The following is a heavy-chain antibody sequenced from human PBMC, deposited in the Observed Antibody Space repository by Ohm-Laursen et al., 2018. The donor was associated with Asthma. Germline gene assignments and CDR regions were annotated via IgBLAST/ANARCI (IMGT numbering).Heavy chain of an antibody. J-gene: IGHJ4*02. V-gene: IGHV5-10-1*01. CDR3: ARWDQALRESPRYQISEYYFDY. D-gene: IGHD3-3*01. CDR1: GYSFTSYW. Sequence: ESLRISCKGSGYSFTSYWISWVRQMPGKGLEWMGRIDPSDSYTNYSPSFQGHVTISADKSISTAYLQWSSLKASDTAMYYCARWDQALRESPRYQISEYYFDYWGQGTLVTVSS. CDR2: IDPSDSYT.